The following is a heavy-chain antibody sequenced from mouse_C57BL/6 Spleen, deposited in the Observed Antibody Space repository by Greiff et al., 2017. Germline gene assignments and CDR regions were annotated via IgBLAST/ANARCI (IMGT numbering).Heavy chain of an antibody. CDR1: GYTFTSYW. D-gene: IGHD1-1*01. V-gene: IGHV1-55*01. CDR3: AREYYGSLRGFAY. Sequence: QVQLQQPGAELVKPGASVTMSCKASGYTFTSYWITWVKPRPGQGLEWIGDIYPGSGSTNYNETFKSQATLTVDTSSRTSYMRLSSLTTEDSAVYYCAREYYGSLRGFAYWGQGTLVTVSA. CDR2: IYPGSGST. J-gene: IGHJ3*01.